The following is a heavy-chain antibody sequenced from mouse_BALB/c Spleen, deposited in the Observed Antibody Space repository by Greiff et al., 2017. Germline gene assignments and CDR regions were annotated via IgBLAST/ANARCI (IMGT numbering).Heavy chain of an antibody. Sequence: QVQLKESGPGLVAPSQSLSITCTVSGFSLTSYGVHWVRQPPGKGLEWLGVIWAGGSTNYNSALMSRLSISKDNSKSQVFLKMNSLQTDDTAMYYCARDRAYYGNYGAMDYWGQGTSVTVSS. CDR1: GFSLTSYG. V-gene: IGHV2-9*02. CDR2: IWAGGST. D-gene: IGHD2-10*01. J-gene: IGHJ4*01. CDR3: ARDRAYYGNYGAMDY.